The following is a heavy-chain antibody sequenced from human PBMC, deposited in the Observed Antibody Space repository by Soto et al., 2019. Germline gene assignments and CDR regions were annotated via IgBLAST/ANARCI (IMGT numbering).Heavy chain of an antibody. CDR2: ISGSGGST. J-gene: IGHJ5*02. CDR1: GFTFSSYA. Sequence: GGSLRLSCAASGFTFSSYAMSWVRQAPGKGLEWVSAISGSGGSTYYADSVKGRFTISRDNSKNTLYLQMNSLRAEDTAVYYCAKDRLRITGGPWLDPWGQGTLVTVSS. CDR3: AKDRLRITGGPWLDP. V-gene: IGHV3-23*01. D-gene: IGHD3-10*01.